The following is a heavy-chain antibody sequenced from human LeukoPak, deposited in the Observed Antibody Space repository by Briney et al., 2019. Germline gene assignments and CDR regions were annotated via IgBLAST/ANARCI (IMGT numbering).Heavy chain of an antibody. D-gene: IGHD3-22*01. CDR3: ARDLAMYYYDSSGCLDY. Sequence: AGGSLRLSCAASGFTFSSYWMHWVRQAPGKGLEWVAVIWYDGSNKYYADSVKGRFTISRDNSKNTLYLQMSSLRAEDTAVYYCARDLAMYYYDSSGCLDYWGQGTLVTVSS. J-gene: IGHJ4*02. CDR1: GFTFSSYW. CDR2: IWYDGSNK. V-gene: IGHV3-33*08.